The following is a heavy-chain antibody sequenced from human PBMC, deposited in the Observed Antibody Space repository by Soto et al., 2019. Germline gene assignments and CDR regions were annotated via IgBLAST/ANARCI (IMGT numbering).Heavy chain of an antibody. Sequence: QVQLVESGGGVVQPGRSLRLSCAASGFTFRNNGMHWFRQAPGKGLEWVAVIWFDGSKDYYADSVKGRFTISRDNSENMLYLQMNSLRHDDTGVHHCARFTGGDSSGSFDYWGQGTLVTVSS. D-gene: IGHD3-22*01. J-gene: IGHJ4*02. CDR2: IWFDGSKD. V-gene: IGHV3-33*01. CDR1: GFTFRNNG. CDR3: ARFTGGDSSGSFDY.